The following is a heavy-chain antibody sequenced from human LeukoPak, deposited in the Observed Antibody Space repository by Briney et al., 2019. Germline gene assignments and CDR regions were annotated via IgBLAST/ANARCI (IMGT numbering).Heavy chain of an antibody. Sequence: GKGLEWVGRIRSKANSYATSYAASVKGRFTISRDDSKNTAYLQMNSLKTEDTAVYYCTSGSGYWGQGTLVTVSS. CDR2: IRSKANSYAT. D-gene: IGHD1-1*01. CDR3: TSGSGY. J-gene: IGHJ4*02. V-gene: IGHV3-73*01.